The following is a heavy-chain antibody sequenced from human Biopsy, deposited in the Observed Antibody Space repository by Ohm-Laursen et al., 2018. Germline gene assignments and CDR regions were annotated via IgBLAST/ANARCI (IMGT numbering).Heavy chain of an antibody. V-gene: IGHV4-34*01. Sequence: PSLTCAVDGGSFSGYDWTWIRQPPGKGLEWVGEFSHTGTTIYNPSLKSRLTISVDKSKNHFSLRLTSVTAADTATYFCARGPYGDNAGAFDVWGQGTVVTVSS. J-gene: IGHJ3*01. CDR1: GGSFSGYD. CDR3: ARGPYGDNAGAFDV. D-gene: IGHD4/OR15-4a*01. CDR2: FSHTGTT.